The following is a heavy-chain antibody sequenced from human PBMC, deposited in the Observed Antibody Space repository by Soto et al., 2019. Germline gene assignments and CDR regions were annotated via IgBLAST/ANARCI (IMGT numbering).Heavy chain of an antibody. CDR1: AGSISSGSYY. CDR2: ISYSGRT. V-gene: IGHV4-31*03. D-gene: IGHD3-22*01. J-gene: IGHJ4*01. CDR3: AGVNFLYMIVLVLDC. Sequence: TLSLTCTASAGSISSGSYYWSWSRQRPGHGRGRIGYISYSGRTYYTPPLNSRLTMSADTANNQFSLKLSSVTAADTAVYLCAGVNFLYMIVLVLDCWVYGRLFAVS.